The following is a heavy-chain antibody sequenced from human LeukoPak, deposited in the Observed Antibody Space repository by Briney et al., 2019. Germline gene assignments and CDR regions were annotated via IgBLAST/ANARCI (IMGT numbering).Heavy chain of an antibody. J-gene: IGHJ4*02. D-gene: IGHD1-14*01. CDR2: IRYDGSDK. V-gene: IGHV3-30*02. CDR1: GFSFSSYG. Sequence: GGSLRLSCAASGFSFSSYGMHWVRQAPGKGLEWVTFIRYDGSDKFYADSVKGRFTTSRDNSRSTLYLQMNSLRPEDTAVYYCARDIVEPPGSGRYFDNWGQGTLIIVSS. CDR3: ARDIVEPPGSGRYFDN.